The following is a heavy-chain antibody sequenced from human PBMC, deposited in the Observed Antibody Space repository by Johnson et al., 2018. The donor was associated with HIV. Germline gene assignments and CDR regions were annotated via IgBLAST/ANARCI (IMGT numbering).Heavy chain of an antibody. CDR3: ARVRRSGWCDKDAFDI. D-gene: IGHD6-19*01. V-gene: IGHV3-64*01. Sequence: VQLVESGGGLVQPGGSLRLSCAASGFTFSSYAMHWVRQAPGKGLEYVSAISSNGGSTYYANSVKGRFTISRDNSKNTLYLQMGSLRAEDTAVYYCARVRRSGWCDKDAFDIWGQGTMVTVSS. J-gene: IGHJ3*02. CDR1: GFTFSSYA. CDR2: ISSNGGST.